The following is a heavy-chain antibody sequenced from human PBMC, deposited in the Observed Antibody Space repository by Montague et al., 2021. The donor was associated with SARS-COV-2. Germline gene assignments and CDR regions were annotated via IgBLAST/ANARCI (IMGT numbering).Heavy chain of an antibody. V-gene: IGHV6-1*01. CDR3: TSGREGNYNVMDV. D-gene: IGHD1-1*01. J-gene: IGHJ6*02. CDR2: TYHGTKRYN. CDR1: GDSVAGHRRT. Sequence: CAISGDSVAGHRRTSEWHTHELQRQFQRVCRTYHGTKRYNDYAVXVRGRVTINPDTSKNQFSLQLNSVTPEDTAIYYCTSGREGNYNVMDVWGQGTTVTVSS.